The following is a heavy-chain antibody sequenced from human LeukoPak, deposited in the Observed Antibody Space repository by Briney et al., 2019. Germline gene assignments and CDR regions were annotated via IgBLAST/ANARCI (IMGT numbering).Heavy chain of an antibody. CDR1: GYSFTSYW. D-gene: IGHD2-2*01. CDR3: ARTLGYCSSTSCSSSNWFDP. V-gene: IGHV5-51*01. Sequence: GESLKISCKGSGYSFTSYWIGWVPQMPGKGLEWMGFIYPSDSHTRYSPSFQGQVTISADKSISAAYLQWSSLKASDTAMYYCARTLGYCSSTSCSSSNWFDPWGQGTLVTVSS. CDR2: IYPSDSHT. J-gene: IGHJ5*02.